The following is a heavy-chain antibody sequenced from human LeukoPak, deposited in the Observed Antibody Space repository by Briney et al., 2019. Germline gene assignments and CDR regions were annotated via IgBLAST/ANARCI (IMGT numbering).Heavy chain of an antibody. D-gene: IGHD3-22*01. CDR2: IRYDGSNK. J-gene: IGHJ4*02. CDR1: GFTFSSYG. Sequence: GGSLRLSCAASGFTFSSYGMHWVRQAPGKGLEWVAFIRYDGSNKYYAGSVKGRFTISRDNSKNTLYLQMNSLRAEDTAVYCCAKKPSSGYYYIDYWGQGTLVTVSS. CDR3: AKKPSSGYYYIDY. V-gene: IGHV3-30*02.